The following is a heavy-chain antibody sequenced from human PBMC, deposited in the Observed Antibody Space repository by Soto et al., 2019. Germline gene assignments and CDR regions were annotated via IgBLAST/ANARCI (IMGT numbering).Heavy chain of an antibody. J-gene: IGHJ4*02. CDR1: GFTFSGYV. Sequence: EVQLLESGGGLVQPGGSLRLSCAASGFTFSGYVMSWVRQAPGKGLEWVSAISGSGGSTYYADSVKGRFTISRDNSKNTLYLQMNSLGAEDTAVYYCARGRRPGVNYVFWTYFDYWGQGTLVTVSS. V-gene: IGHV3-23*01. CDR3: ARGRRPGVNYVFWTYFDY. CDR2: ISGSGGST. D-gene: IGHD3-3*01.